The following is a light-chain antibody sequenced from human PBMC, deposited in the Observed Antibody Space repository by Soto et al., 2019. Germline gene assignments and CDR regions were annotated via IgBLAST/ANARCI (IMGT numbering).Light chain of an antibody. J-gene: IGKJ2*01. CDR2: GAS. CDR1: QSVSSSY. CDR3: QQDGSSPT. V-gene: IGKV3-20*01. Sequence: EIVLTQSPGTLSLSPGERATLSCRASQSVSSSYLAWYQQKPGQAPRLLIYGASSRATGIPDRFSGSGSGTDFTLPISRLEHEDFAVYYCQQDGSSPTFGQGTKLEIK.